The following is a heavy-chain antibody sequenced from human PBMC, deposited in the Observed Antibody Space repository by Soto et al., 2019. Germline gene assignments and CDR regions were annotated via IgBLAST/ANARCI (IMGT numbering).Heavy chain of an antibody. D-gene: IGHD3-10*01. J-gene: IGHJ5*02. Sequence: GGSLRLSCAASGFTFSSYWMHWVRQAPGKGLVWVSRINSDGSSTSYADSVKGRFTISRDNAKNTLYLQMNSLRAEDTAVYYCARGGLLWFGESSPETNWFDPWGQGTLVTVSS. CDR1: GFTFSSYW. V-gene: IGHV3-74*01. CDR2: INSDGSST. CDR3: ARGGLLWFGESSPETNWFDP.